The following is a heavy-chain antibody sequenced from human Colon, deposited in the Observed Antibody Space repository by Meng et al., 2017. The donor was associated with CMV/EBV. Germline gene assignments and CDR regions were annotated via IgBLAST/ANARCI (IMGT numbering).Heavy chain of an antibody. J-gene: IGHJ4*02. Sequence: ASVKVSCKPSGYTFTDYYIHWVRQAPGQGLEWMGWIDPNSGATKYPQTFQGRVTMTSDTSMTTAYLELSRLKSDDTAIYYCARGGPWTVAFFEVVPDSWGQGTLVTVSS. CDR2: IDPNSGAT. CDR1: GYTFTDYY. CDR3: ARGGPWTVAFFEVVPDS. V-gene: IGHV1-2*02. D-gene: IGHD3-3*01.